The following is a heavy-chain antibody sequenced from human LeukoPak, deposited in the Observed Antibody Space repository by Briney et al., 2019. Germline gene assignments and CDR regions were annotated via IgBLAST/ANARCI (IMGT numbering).Heavy chain of an antibody. V-gene: IGHV3-30*18. CDR3: VKGGSSSWTHMDV. J-gene: IGHJ6*03. D-gene: IGHD6-13*01. CDR2: ISYDGSYG. Sequence: GGSLRLSCAASGFSISTYWIHWVRQAPGKGLVWVAVISYDGSYGYYGESVKGRFTFSRDNSKNTLYLQMNGLRAEDTAVYHCVKGGSSSWTHMDVWGKGTTVTVSS. CDR1: GFSISTYW.